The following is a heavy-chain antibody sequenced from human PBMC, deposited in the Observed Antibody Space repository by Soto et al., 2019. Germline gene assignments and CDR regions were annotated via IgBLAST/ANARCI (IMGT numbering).Heavy chain of an antibody. Sequence: SQTQPLTYAVDDGYFIDHYCRWISKPPGKGLEWIGEINHSGSTNYNPSLKSRVTISVDTSKNQFSLKLSSVTAADTAVYYCARGQDAGDYAFYYYHYFMDFWGKGTTVIVSS. CDR1: DGYFIDHY. J-gene: IGHJ6*03. V-gene: IGHV4-34*01. CDR3: ARGQDAGDYAFYYYHYFMDF. CDR2: INHSGST. D-gene: IGHD4-17*01.